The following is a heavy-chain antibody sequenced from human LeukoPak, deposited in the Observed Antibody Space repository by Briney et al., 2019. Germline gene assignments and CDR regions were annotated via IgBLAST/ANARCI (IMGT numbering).Heavy chain of an antibody. CDR3: ARERGKLPPNYFDY. Sequence: GSLRLSCAASGFTFSSYAMHWVRQAPGKGLEWVAVISYDGSNKYYADSVKGRFTISRDNSKNTLYLQMNSLRAEDTAVYYCARERGKLPPNYFDYWGQGTLVTVSS. CDR1: GFTFSSYA. CDR2: ISYDGSNK. J-gene: IGHJ4*02. D-gene: IGHD1-7*01. V-gene: IGHV3-30*04.